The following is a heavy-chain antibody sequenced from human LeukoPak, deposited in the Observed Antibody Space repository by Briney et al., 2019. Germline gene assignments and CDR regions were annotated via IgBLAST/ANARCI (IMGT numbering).Heavy chain of an antibody. Sequence: VASVTVSCKVSGYILIESSIHWVRQTPGKGLEWMGGFDPEDGPTIYAQKFRGRVTMTEDTSIDTAYMELNNLTSDDTAVYYCAIDLLRLHPTAMDVWGQGTTVTVSS. CDR3: AIDLLRLHPTAMDV. CDR1: GYILIESS. J-gene: IGHJ6*02. V-gene: IGHV1-24*01. CDR2: FDPEDGPT. D-gene: IGHD4-11*01.